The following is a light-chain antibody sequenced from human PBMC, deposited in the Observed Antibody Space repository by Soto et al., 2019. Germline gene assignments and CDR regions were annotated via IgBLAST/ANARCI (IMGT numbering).Light chain of an antibody. CDR2: GAS. CDR3: QQFNDWPPWT. Sequence: EIVMTHSPATLSVSPGERATVSCSSSQSVNNNLAWYQQKPGQAPRLLIYGASTRATGVPARFSASGSGTEFTLTISSLQSEDFAVYYCQQFNDWPPWTFGQGTKVDIK. J-gene: IGKJ1*01. V-gene: IGKV3-15*01. CDR1: QSVNNN.